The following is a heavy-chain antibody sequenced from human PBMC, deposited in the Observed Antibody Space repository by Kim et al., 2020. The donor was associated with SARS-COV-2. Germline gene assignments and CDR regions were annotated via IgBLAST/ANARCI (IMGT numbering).Heavy chain of an antibody. Sequence: ASVKVSCKASGYTFTSYYMHWVRQAPGQGLEWMGIINPSGGSTSYAQKFQGRVTMTRDTSTSTVYMELSSLRSEDTAVYYCARGIPADYYDSSGSLARWGQGTLVTVSS. CDR3: ARGIPADYYDSSGSLAR. CDR1: GYTFTSYY. CDR2: INPSGGST. V-gene: IGHV1-46*01. J-gene: IGHJ4*02. D-gene: IGHD3-22*01.